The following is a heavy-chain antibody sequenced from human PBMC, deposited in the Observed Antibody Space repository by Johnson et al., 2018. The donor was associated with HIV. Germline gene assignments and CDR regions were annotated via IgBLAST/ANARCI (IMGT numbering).Heavy chain of an antibody. D-gene: IGHD4-23*01. V-gene: IGHV3-30*02. Sequence: QVQLVESGGGVVQPGGSLRLSCAASGFTFSSYGMHWVHQAPGKGLEWVAFTRYDGSYKDYADSVKGRFTISRDNSKNTLFLQMNSLRPEDTALYSCAKPPREVTVVDAFDIWGQGTMVTVSS. CDR3: AKPPREVTVVDAFDI. CDR2: TRYDGSYK. CDR1: GFTFSSYG. J-gene: IGHJ3*02.